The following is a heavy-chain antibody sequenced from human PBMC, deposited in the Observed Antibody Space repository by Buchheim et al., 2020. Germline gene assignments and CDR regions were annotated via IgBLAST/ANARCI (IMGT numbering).Heavy chain of an antibody. CDR3: ARGGIVVVVAATGDYYYYGMDV. V-gene: IGHV1-2*04. CDR2: INPNSGGT. Sequence: QVQLVQSGAEVKKPGASVKVSCKASGYTFTGYYMHWVRQAPGQGLEWMGWINPNSGGTNYAQKFQGWVTMTRDTSISTAFMELSRLRSDDTAVYYCARGGIVVVVAATGDYYYYGMDVWGQGTT. D-gene: IGHD2-15*01. CDR1: GYTFTGYY. J-gene: IGHJ6*02.